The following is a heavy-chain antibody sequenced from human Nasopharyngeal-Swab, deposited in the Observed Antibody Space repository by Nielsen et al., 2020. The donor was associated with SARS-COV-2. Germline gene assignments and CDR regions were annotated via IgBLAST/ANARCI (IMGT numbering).Heavy chain of an antibody. CDR1: GCSISAYH. Sequence: SATLSLTCTVSGCSISAYHWSWIRQPPGKGLEWIGYIYYSGSTNYNPSLKSRVTISVDSSKNQFSLKLSSVTAADTAVYYCAREYSSSWYRGFDYWGQGTLVTVSS. CDR3: AREYSSSWYRGFDY. J-gene: IGHJ4*02. V-gene: IGHV4-59*01. D-gene: IGHD6-13*01. CDR2: IYYSGST.